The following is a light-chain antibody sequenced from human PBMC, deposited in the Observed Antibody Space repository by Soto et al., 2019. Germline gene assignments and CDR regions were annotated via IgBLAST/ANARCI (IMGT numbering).Light chain of an antibody. CDR2: DAS. CDR1: QGISSA. CDR3: QQFNSYPWT. J-gene: IGKJ1*01. V-gene: IGKV1-13*02. Sequence: AIQLTQSPSSLSASVGDRVTITCRASQGISSALAWYQQKPGKAPKLLIYDASSLESGVPSRFSGSGSGTDFTLTISSLQPEDCATYYCQQFNSYPWTFGQGTKVEIK.